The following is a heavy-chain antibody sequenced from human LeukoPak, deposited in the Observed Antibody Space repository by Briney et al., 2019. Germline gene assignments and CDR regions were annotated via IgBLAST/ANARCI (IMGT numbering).Heavy chain of an antibody. Sequence: PSETLSLTCAVYGGFFSGYYWSWIRQPPGKGLEWIGGINHSGSTNYNPSLKSRVTISVDTSKNQFSLKLSSVTAADTAVYYCARGLGSGWYRGPAEYFQHWGQGTLVTVSS. CDR1: GGFFSGYY. J-gene: IGHJ1*01. D-gene: IGHD6-19*01. CDR2: INHSGST. CDR3: ARGLGSGWYRGPAEYFQH. V-gene: IGHV4-34*01.